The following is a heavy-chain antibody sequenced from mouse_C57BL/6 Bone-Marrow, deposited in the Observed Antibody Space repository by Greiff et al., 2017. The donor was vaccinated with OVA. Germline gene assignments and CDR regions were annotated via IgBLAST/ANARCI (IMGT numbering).Heavy chain of an antibody. CDR3: ARLSSTMITTRYYFDY. CDR1: GFTFSSYG. Sequence: EVHLVESGGDLVKPGGSLKLSCAASGFTFSSYGMSWVRQTPDKRLEWVATISSGGSYTYSPDSVKGRFTISRDNAKNTLYLQMSSLKSEDTAMYYCARLSSTMITTRYYFDYWGQGTTLTVSS. CDR2: ISSGGSYT. V-gene: IGHV5-6*01. J-gene: IGHJ2*01. D-gene: IGHD2-4*01.